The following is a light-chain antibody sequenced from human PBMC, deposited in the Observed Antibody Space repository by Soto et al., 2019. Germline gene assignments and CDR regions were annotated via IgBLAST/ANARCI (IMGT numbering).Light chain of an antibody. V-gene: IGKV1-5*01. J-gene: IGKJ1*01. CDR3: KQYNSYRA. Sequence: IRMTQSPSTQSSSLGDRVTITCRASQSIGNWLAWYQQKPGRAPQFLIYAASNLESGVQSRFSGSGFGTEFTLTISSLQPDDFATYYCKQYNSYRACGQGTKVDIK. CDR1: QSIGNW. CDR2: AAS.